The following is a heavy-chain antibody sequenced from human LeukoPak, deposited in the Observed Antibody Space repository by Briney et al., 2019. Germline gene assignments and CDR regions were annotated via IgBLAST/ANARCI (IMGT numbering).Heavy chain of an antibody. D-gene: IGHD4-23*01. CDR3: TTGPGNSGY. J-gene: IGHJ4*02. V-gene: IGHV3-15*01. CDR2: IKSKNVGETT. Sequence: GGSLRLSCVVSGLTFDNAWMSWVRQAPGKGLEWVGRIKSKNVGETTEYAAPVQGRFTISRDDSKNTVYLQMSNLKTEDTAVYYCTTGPGNSGYWGQGTLVTVSS. CDR1: GLTFDNAW.